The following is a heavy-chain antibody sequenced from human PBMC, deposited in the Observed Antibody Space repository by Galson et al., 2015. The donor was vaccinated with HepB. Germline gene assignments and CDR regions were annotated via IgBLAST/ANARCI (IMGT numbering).Heavy chain of an antibody. D-gene: IGHD3-10*01. Sequence: QSGAEVTQPGESLRISCTGSEYNFASYWISWVRQMPGQGLEWMAMIDPKNSYTHYRPSFQGHVTLSVDKSITTAYLQLSSLKASDTAIYYCARHGDFLNWFDPWGQGTLVTVSS. J-gene: IGHJ5*02. V-gene: IGHV5-10-1*01. CDR3: ARHGDFLNWFDP. CDR2: IDPKNSYT. CDR1: EYNFASYW.